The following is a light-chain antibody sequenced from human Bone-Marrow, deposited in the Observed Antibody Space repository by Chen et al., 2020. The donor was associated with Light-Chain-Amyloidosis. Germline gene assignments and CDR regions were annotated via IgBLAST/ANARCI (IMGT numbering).Light chain of an antibody. V-gene: IGKV1-12*01. J-gene: IGKJ5*01. Sequence: DIQLSQPPSSVSAYIGDRVTITCRASQGISSRLAWYQQKPGKAPKLLIYAASTLHSGVPSRFSGSGSGTDFTLTISSLQPEDFATYYCQQSNTFPITHGQGTRLEIK. CDR3: QQSNTFPIT. CDR1: QGISSR. CDR2: AAS.